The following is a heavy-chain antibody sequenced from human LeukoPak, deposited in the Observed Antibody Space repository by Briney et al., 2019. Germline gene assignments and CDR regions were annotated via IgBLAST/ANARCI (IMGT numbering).Heavy chain of an antibody. J-gene: IGHJ4*02. CDR3: ARRGSYSSSWYGYYFDY. CDR2: IYPGDSDT. V-gene: IGHV5-51*01. Sequence: GESLKISCKGSGYSFTSYWIGWVRQMPGEGLEWMGIIYPGDSDTRYSPSFQGQVTISADKSISTAYLQWSSLKASDTAMYYRARRGSYSSSWYGYYFDYWGQGTLVTVSS. D-gene: IGHD6-13*01. CDR1: GYSFTSYW.